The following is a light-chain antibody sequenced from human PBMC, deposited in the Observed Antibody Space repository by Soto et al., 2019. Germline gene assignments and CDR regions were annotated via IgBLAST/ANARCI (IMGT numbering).Light chain of an antibody. CDR2: AAS. V-gene: IGKV1D-12*01. CDR1: QNISKW. CDR3: QQATSFPIT. Sequence: DIQMTQSPSSMSASVGDRVTFTCRASQNISKWLAWHQQKPGKAPKFLIFAASTLRRGVPSRFSGSGSGMDFTLTINGLQPDDFATYYCQQATSFPITFGQGTRLEIK. J-gene: IGKJ5*01.